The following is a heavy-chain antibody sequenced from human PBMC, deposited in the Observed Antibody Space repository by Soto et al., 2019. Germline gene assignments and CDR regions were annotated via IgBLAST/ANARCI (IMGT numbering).Heavy chain of an antibody. J-gene: IGHJ6*02. CDR2: ISYDGSNK. V-gene: IGHV3-30-3*01. CDR3: ARDQVPRYYDILTGYYNVVPYGMDV. D-gene: IGHD3-9*01. CDR1: GFTFSSYA. Sequence: GGSLRLSCAASGFTFSSYAMHWVRQAPGKGLEWVAVISYDGSNKYYADSVKGRFTISRDNSKNTLYLQMNSLRAEDTAVYYCARDQVPRYYDILTGYYNVVPYGMDVWGQGTTVTVSS.